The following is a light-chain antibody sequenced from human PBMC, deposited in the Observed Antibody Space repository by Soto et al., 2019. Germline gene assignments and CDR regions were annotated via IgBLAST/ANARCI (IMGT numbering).Light chain of an antibody. Sequence: EIVMTQSPATLSVSPGERATLSCRASQSVRSNLAWYQQKPGQAPRLLIYGASTRATGIPARFSGSGSGTEFTLSISSLQSEDLAVYYCQQYHNWPPLTFGRGTKVEI. CDR2: GAS. V-gene: IGKV3-15*01. J-gene: IGKJ4*01. CDR3: QQYHNWPPLT. CDR1: QSVRSN.